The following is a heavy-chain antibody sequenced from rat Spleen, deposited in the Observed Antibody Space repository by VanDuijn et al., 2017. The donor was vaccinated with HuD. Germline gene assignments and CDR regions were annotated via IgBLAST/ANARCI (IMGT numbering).Heavy chain of an antibody. CDR2: IIYDGSST. Sequence: EVQLVESGGGLVQPGRSLKFSCAASGFSFGDYAMAWVRQAPKKGLEWVATIIYDGSSTYYRDSVKGRFTISRDNAKSTLYLQMNSLRSEETATYYCARPHNYRYVMDAWGQGASVTVSS. J-gene: IGHJ4*01. V-gene: IGHV5-17*01. D-gene: IGHD1-10*01. CDR3: ARPHNYRYVMDA. CDR1: GFSFGDYA.